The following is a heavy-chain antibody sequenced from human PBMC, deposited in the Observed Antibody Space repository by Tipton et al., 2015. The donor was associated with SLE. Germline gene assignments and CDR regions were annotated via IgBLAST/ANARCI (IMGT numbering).Heavy chain of an antibody. CDR3: ASHGDIVGAKGYYFDY. J-gene: IGHJ4*02. CDR2: IWYDGSNK. D-gene: IGHD1-26*01. V-gene: IGHV3-33*01. Sequence: SLRLSCAASGFTFSSYGMHWVRQAPGKGLEWVAVIWYDGSNKYYADSVKGRFTISRDNSKNTLYLQMNSLRAEDTAVYYCASHGDIVGAKGYYFDYWGQGTLVTVSS. CDR1: GFTFSSYG.